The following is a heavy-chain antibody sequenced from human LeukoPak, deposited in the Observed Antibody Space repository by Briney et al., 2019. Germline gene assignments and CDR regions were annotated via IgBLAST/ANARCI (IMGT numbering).Heavy chain of an antibody. Sequence: ASVKVSCKASGYTFTNYVMHWVRQAPGQRLEWMGWSNGGNGNTKYSQKFQGRVTITRDTSASTAYMELSSLRSEDTAVYYCARDPLFCSGGSCILYYYGLDVWGKGTTVTVSS. J-gene: IGHJ6*04. CDR1: GYTFTNYV. CDR2: SNGGNGNT. CDR3: ARDPLFCSGGSCILYYYGLDV. D-gene: IGHD2-15*01. V-gene: IGHV1-3*01.